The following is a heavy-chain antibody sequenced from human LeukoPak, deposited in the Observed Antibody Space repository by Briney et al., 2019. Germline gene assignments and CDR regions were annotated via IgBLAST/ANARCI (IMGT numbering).Heavy chain of an antibody. CDR3: AKDSGMDNWNYVDAFDI. CDR1: GFTFSSYS. Sequence: GGSLRLSCAASGFTFSSYSMNWVRQAPEKGLEWVSSISSSSSYIYYADSVKGRFTISRDNSKNTLSLQMNSLRAEDTAVYYCAKDSGMDNWNYVDAFDIWGQGIMVTVSS. J-gene: IGHJ3*02. CDR2: ISSSSSYI. D-gene: IGHD1-7*01. V-gene: IGHV3-21*04.